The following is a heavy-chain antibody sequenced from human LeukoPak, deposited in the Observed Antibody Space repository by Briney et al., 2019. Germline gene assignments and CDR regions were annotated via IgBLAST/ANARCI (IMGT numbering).Heavy chain of an antibody. CDR1: GFTFSSYW. Sequence: GGSLRLSCAASGFTFSSYWMSWVRQAPGKGLEWVANIKPDGSEKYYVDSVKGRFTISRDNSKNTLYLQMNSLRAEDTAVYYCASSRKGWFGESTKPPYYFDYWGQGTLVTVSS. CDR3: ASSRKGWFGESTKPPYYFDY. D-gene: IGHD3-10*01. V-gene: IGHV3-7*03. CDR2: IKPDGSEK. J-gene: IGHJ4*02.